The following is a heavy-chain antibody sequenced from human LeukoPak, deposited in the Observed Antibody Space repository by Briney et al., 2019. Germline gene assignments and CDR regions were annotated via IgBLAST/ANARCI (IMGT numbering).Heavy chain of an antibody. J-gene: IGHJ4*02. CDR1: GFTVSSNY. CDR2: ISYDGSNK. D-gene: IGHD2/OR15-2a*01. CDR3: AKVLTVLTLGYFDY. V-gene: IGHV3-30*18. Sequence: PGGSLRLSCAASGFTVSSNYMSWVRQAPGKGLEWVAVISYDGSNKYYADSVKGRFTISRDNSKNTLYLQMNSLRAEDTAVYYCAKVLTVLTLGYFDYWGQGTLVTVSS.